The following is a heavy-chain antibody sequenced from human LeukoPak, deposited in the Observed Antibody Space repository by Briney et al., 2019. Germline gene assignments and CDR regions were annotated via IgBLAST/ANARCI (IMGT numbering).Heavy chain of an antibody. D-gene: IGHD3-10*01. CDR1: GYTFTIYG. CDR2: ISAYNGNT. Sequence: GASVKVSCKASGYTFTIYGISWVRQAPGQGLEWMGWISAYNGNTNYAQKLQGRVTMTTDTSTSTAYMELRSLRSDDTAVYYCARKGNYYGSGSHDYWGQGTLVTVSS. CDR3: ARKGNYYGSGSHDY. J-gene: IGHJ4*02. V-gene: IGHV1-18*01.